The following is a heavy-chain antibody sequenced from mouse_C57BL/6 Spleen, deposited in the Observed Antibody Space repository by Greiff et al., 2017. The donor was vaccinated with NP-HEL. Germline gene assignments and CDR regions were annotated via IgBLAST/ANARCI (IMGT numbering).Heavy chain of an antibody. CDR2: ISSGSSTI. D-gene: IGHD1-1*01. V-gene: IGHV5-17*01. J-gene: IGHJ2*01. CDR1: GFTFSDYG. CDR3: ARAVVARRYFDY. Sequence: EVMLVESGGGLVKPGGSLKLSCAASGFTFSDYGMHWVRQAPEKGLEWVAYISSGSSTIYYADTVKGRFTISRDNAKNTLFLQMTSLRSEDTAMYYCARAVVARRYFDYWGQGTTLTVSS.